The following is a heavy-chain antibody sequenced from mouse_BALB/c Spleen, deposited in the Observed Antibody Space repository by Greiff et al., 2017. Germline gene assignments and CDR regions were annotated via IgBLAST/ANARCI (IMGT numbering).Heavy chain of an antibody. J-gene: IGHJ3*01. CDR3: ARQDGKSL. CDR2: IYPGDGDT. CDR1: GYAFSSSW. V-gene: IGHV1-82*01. Sequence: QVHVKQSGPELVKPGASVKISCKASGYAFSSSWMNWVKQRPGQGLEWIGRIYPGDGDTNYNGKFKGKATLTADKSSSTAYMQLSSLTSVDSAVYFCARQDGKSLWGQGTLVTVSA. D-gene: IGHD1-1*01.